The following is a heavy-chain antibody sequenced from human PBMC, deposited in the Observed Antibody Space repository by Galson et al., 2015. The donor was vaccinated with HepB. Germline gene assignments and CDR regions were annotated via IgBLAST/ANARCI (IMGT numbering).Heavy chain of an antibody. CDR3: ARDSLEAHSPHYYGMDV. V-gene: IGHV1-46*01. Sequence: SVKVSCKASKYTFTSYYMHWVRQAPGQGLEWMGIINPSGGSTSYAQKFQGRVTMTRDTSTSTVYMELSSLRSEDTAVYYCARDSLEAHSPHYYGMDVWGQGTTVTVSS. CDR2: INPSGGST. D-gene: IGHD5-18*01. J-gene: IGHJ6*02. CDR1: KYTFTSYY.